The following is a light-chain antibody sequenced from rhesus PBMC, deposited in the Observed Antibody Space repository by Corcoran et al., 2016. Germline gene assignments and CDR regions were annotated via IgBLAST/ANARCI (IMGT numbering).Light chain of an antibody. J-gene: IGLJ1*01. CDR1: SSDIGAYNY. CDR2: EVS. Sequence: QAALTQPRSVSGSPGQSVTISCTGTSSDIGAYNYVSWYQQHPGTAPKLMIYEVSKRPSGVSARFSGSKSGNTASLTISGLQAEDEADYYCSSYEGSNTYIFGTGTRLTVL. V-gene: IGLV2-32*02. CDR3: SSYEGSNTYI.